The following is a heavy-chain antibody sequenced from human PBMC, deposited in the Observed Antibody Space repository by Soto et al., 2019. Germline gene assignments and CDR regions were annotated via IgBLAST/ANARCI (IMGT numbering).Heavy chain of an antibody. CDR3: AREEAWGSSRFDY. D-gene: IGHD6-13*01. CDR2: INPNSGGT. CDR1: GYTFTGYY. Sequence: ASVKVSCKASGYTFTGYYMHWVRQAPGQGLGWMGWINPNSGGTNYAQKFQGWVTMTRDTSISTAYMELSRLRSDDTAVYYCAREEAWGSSRFDYWGQGTLVTVSS. V-gene: IGHV1-2*04. J-gene: IGHJ4*02.